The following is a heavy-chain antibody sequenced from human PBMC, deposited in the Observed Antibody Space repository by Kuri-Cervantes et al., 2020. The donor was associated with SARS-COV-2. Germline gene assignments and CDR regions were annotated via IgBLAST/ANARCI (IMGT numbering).Heavy chain of an antibody. Sequence: GGSLRLSCAASGFTFSDYYMSWIRQAPGKGLEWVSSSSGGSTYYADSRKCRFTISRDNAKNSLYLQMNSLRAEDTAVYYCARDPERLGELSDEGGFDPWGQGTLVTVSS. D-gene: IGHD3-16*02. J-gene: IGHJ5*02. V-gene: IGHV3-69-1*01. CDR3: ARDPERLGELSDEGGFDP. CDR2: SSGGST. CDR1: GFTFSDYY.